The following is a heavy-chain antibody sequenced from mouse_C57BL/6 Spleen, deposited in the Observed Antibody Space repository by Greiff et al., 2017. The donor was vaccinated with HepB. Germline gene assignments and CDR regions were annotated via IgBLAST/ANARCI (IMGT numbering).Heavy chain of an antibody. V-gene: IGHV1-54*01. CDR1: GYAFTNYL. D-gene: IGHD1-1*01. Sequence: QVQLQQSGAELVRPGTSVKVSCKASGYAFTNYLIEWVKQRPGQGLEWIGVINPGSGGTNYNEKFKGKATLTADKSSSTAYMQLSSLTSEDSAVYFCARRGPSYYYGSSYPFDYWGQGTTLTVSS. J-gene: IGHJ2*01. CDR2: INPGSGGT. CDR3: ARRGPSYYYGSSYPFDY.